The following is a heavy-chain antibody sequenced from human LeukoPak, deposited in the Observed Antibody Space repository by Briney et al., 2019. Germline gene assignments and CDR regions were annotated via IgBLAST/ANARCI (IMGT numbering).Heavy chain of an antibody. D-gene: IGHD2-2*01. Sequence: PSETLSLTCTVSGGSISSSSYYWGWIRQPPGKGLEWIGSIYYSGSTYYNPSLKSRVTILVDTSKNNFSLKLNSLTAADTAVYYCAREVIVVVPEYYYYYMDVWGKGTTVTVSS. CDR1: GGSISSSSYY. CDR2: IYYSGST. CDR3: AREVIVVVPEYYYYYMDV. J-gene: IGHJ6*03. V-gene: IGHV4-39*07.